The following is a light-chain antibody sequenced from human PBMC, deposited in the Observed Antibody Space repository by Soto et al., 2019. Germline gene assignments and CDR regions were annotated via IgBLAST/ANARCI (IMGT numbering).Light chain of an antibody. CDR2: DAS. Sequence: EIVMTQSPATLSVSPGEGATLSCRASQSVSSNLAWYQLKPGQAPRLLIYDASTRATGIPARFSGNGSGTEFTLTISSLQSEDFAVYYCQQYNNWPRTFGQGTKVEIK. CDR1: QSVSSN. J-gene: IGKJ1*01. CDR3: QQYNNWPRT. V-gene: IGKV3-15*01.